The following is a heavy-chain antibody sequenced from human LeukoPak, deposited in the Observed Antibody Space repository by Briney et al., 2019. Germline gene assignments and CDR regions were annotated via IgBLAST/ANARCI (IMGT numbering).Heavy chain of an antibody. CDR1: GFTFNSYA. J-gene: IGHJ4*02. CDR2: ISSDESTK. Sequence: GGSLRLSCAASGFTFNSYAMHWVRQAPGMGLEWVALISSDESTKNYAGSVLGRFTISRDNSKNTLYLQMSSLRADDTAVYYCARDPAIFCSSGICFDIDYWGQGALVTVSS. D-gene: IGHD2-15*01. V-gene: IGHV3-30*15. CDR3: ARDPAIFCSSGICFDIDY.